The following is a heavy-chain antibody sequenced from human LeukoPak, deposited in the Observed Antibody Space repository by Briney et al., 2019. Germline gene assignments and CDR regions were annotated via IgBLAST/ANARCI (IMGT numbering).Heavy chain of an antibody. D-gene: IGHD5-12*01. CDR1: GFTFSNAW. Sequence: QTGGSLRLSCAASGFTFSNAWMSWVRQAPGKGLEWVANINQGGSVQYYMDSVKGRFTISRDDAKNSLYVQMNSLRDEDTAVYYCARVEYSGWNLEYWGQGTLVTVSS. CDR3: ARVEYSGWNLEY. CDR2: INQGGSVQ. V-gene: IGHV3-7*01. J-gene: IGHJ4*02.